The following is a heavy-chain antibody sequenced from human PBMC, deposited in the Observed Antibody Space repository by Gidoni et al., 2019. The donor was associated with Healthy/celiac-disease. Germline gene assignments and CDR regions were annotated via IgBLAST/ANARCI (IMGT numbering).Heavy chain of an antibody. V-gene: IGHV3-30*01. CDR3: ARDRSANYRASALGGMDV. CDR1: GFTFSSYA. J-gene: IGHJ6*02. Sequence: QVQLVESGGGVVQPGRSLRISCAASGFTFSSYAMHWVRQAPGKGLEWVAVISYDGSNKYYADSVKGRFTISRDNSKNTLYLQMNSLRAEDTAVYYCARDRSANYRASALGGMDVWGQGTTVTVSS. CDR2: ISYDGSNK. D-gene: IGHD4-4*01.